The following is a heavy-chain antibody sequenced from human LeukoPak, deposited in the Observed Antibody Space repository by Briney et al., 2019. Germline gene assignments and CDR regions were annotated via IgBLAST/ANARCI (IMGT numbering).Heavy chain of an antibody. CDR1: GGSISSSSYY. CDR2: IYYSGST. V-gene: IGHV4-39*07. D-gene: IGHD6-19*01. Sequence: SETLSLTCTVSGGSISSSSYYWGWIRQPPGKGLEWIGSIYYSGSTYYNPSLKSRVTISVDTPKNQFSLKLSSVTAADTAVYYCARSDSSGWYGLDYWGQGALVTVSS. J-gene: IGHJ4*02. CDR3: ARSDSSGWYGLDY.